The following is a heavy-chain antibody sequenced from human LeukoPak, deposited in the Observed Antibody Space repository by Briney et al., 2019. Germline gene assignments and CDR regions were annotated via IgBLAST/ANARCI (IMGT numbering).Heavy chain of an antibody. CDR3: ASGVRYFDWLDY. V-gene: IGHV4-59*01. J-gene: IGHJ4*02. D-gene: IGHD3-9*01. CDR2: IYYSGST. Sequence: SETLSLTCTVSGGSISSYYWSWIRQPPGKGLEWIGYIYYSGSTNYNPSLTSRVTISVDTSKNQFSLKLTSVTAADTAVYYCASGVRYFDWLDYWGQGTLVTVSS. CDR1: GGSISSYY.